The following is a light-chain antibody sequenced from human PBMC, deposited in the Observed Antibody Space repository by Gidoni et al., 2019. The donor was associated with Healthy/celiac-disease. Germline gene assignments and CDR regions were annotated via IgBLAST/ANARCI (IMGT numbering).Light chain of an antibody. Sequence: QSALTQPRSVSGSPGQSVTISCTGTSSDVGGYNYVSWYQQHPGKAPKLMRYDVSKRPSGVPDRFSGSKSGNTASLTISGLQAEDEADYYCCSYAGSYTYVFGTGTKVTVL. CDR2: DVS. CDR3: CSYAGSYTYV. CDR1: SSDVGGYNY. V-gene: IGLV2-11*01. J-gene: IGLJ1*01.